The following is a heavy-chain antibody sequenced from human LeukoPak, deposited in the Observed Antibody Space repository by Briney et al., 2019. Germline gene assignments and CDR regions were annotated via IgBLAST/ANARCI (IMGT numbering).Heavy chain of an antibody. CDR1: GGSISSYY. V-gene: IGHV4-59*08. CDR2: IYYSGST. D-gene: IGHD3-22*01. Sequence: PSETLSLTCTVSGGSISSYYWSWIRQPPGKGLEWIGYIYYSGSTNYNPSLKSRVTISVDTSKNQFSLKVTSVTAADTAMYYCARHGKDSSGCSGHWYFDLWGRGTRVTVSS. CDR3: ARHGKDSSGCSGHWYFDL. J-gene: IGHJ2*01.